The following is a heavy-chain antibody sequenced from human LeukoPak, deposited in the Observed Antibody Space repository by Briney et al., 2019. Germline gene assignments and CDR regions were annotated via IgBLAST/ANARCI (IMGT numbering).Heavy chain of an antibody. CDR2: INPNSGGT. J-gene: IGHJ4*02. D-gene: IGHD6-19*01. Sequence: GASVKVSCKASGYTFTGYYMHWVRQAPGQGLEWMGWINPNSGGTNYAQKFQCRVTMTRDTSISTAYMGLSRLRSDDTAVYYCARRSQWLVYDYWGQGTLVTVSS. CDR1: GYTFTGYY. V-gene: IGHV1-2*02. CDR3: ARRSQWLVYDY.